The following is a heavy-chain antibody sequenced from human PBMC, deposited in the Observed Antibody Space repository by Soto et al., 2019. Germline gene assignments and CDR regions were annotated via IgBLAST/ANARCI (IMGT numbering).Heavy chain of an antibody. Sequence: PSETLSLSCTVSGGSISSGGYYWSWIRQHPGKGLEWIGYIYYSGITYYNPSLKSRVTISVDTSKNQFSLKLSSVTAADTAVYYCASLPVFRDGYRRGRNAFDIWGQGTMVTVSS. CDR1: GGSISSGGYY. J-gene: IGHJ3*02. CDR2: IYYSGIT. V-gene: IGHV4-31*03. CDR3: ASLPVFRDGYRRGRNAFDI. D-gene: IGHD5-12*01.